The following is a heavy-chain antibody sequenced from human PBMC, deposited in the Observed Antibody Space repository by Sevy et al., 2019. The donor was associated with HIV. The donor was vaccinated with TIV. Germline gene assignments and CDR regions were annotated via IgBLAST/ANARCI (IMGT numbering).Heavy chain of an antibody. CDR3: SRPGGDTARSFDY. D-gene: IGHD5-18*01. CDR2: IYPGDSDT. J-gene: IGHJ4*02. V-gene: IGHV5-51*01. CDR1: GYSFTSYW. Sequence: GESLKISCKGSGYSFTSYWIGWVRQMPGKGLEWMGIIYPGDSDTRFSPSFQGQVTISADKSISTASLQWSILKARDTAMYYYSRPGGDTARSFDYWGQGTLVTVSS.